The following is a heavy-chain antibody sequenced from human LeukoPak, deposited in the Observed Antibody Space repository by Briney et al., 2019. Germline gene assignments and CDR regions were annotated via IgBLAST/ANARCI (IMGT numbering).Heavy chain of an antibody. CDR3: AKGWRSSISPLDY. D-gene: IGHD2-2*01. V-gene: IGHV3-23*01. Sequence: GGSLRLSCAASGFTFSSYGMHWVRQAPGKGLEWVSVISGSGGSTYYADSVKGRFTISRDNSKNTLYLQMNSLRAEDTAVYYCAKGWRSSISPLDYWGQGTLVTVSS. CDR1: GFTFSSYG. J-gene: IGHJ4*02. CDR2: ISGSGGST.